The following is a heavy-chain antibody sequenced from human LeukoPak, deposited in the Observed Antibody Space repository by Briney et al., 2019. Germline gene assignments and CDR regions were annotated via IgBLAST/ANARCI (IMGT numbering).Heavy chain of an antibody. CDR1: GFTFSTYW. Sequence: PGGSLRLSCSASGFTFSTYWMSWVRQVPGKGLEWVGQIVSKIDGGTTDYAAPVKGRFTISRDDSKSTLYLQMNSLKIEDTAVYYCTTDEDWNYARKDVWGQGATVIVSS. CDR2: IVSKIDGGTT. CDR3: TTDEDWNYARKDV. V-gene: IGHV3-15*04. D-gene: IGHD1-7*01. J-gene: IGHJ6*02.